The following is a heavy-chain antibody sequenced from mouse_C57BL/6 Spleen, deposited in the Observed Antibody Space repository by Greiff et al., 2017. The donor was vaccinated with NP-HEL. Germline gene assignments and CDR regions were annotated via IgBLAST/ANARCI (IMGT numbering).Heavy chain of an antibody. V-gene: IGHV1-26*01. CDR3: AREDYGRSGY. CDR2: INPNNGGT. D-gene: IGHD1-1*01. CDR1: GYTFTDYY. Sequence: VQLQQSGPELVKPGASVKISCKASGYTFTDYYMNWVKQSHGKSLEWIGDINPNNGGTSYNQKFKGKATLTVDKSSSTAYMELRSLTSEDSAVYYCAREDYGRSGYWGQGTTLTVSS. J-gene: IGHJ2*01.